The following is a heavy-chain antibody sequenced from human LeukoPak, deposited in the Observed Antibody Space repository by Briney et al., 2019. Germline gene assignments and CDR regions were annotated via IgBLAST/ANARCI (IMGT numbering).Heavy chain of an antibody. CDR3: ARNVYYFDY. CDR1: GGSFSGYY. J-gene: IGHJ4*02. CDR2: IKEDGSEI. D-gene: IGHD5/OR15-5a*01. Sequence: ETLSLTCAVYGGSFSGYYWSWIRQPPGKGLEWVAYIKEDGSEIYYVDSVKGRFTISRDNAKNSLYLQMNSLRVEDTAVYFCARNVYYFDYWGQGTLVTVSS. V-gene: IGHV3-7*01.